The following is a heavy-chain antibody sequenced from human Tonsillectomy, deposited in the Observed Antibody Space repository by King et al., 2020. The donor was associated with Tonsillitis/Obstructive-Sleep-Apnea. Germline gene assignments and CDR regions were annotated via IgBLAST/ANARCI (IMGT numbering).Heavy chain of an antibody. Sequence: VQLQQWGAGLLKPSETLSLTCAVYGGSFSGYYWNWIRQPPGKGLEWIGEIDHSGSTNYNPSLKSRDTISVDTSKNQFSLKLSSVTAADTAVYYCAREFDSLDFWGQGALVTVSS. CDR1: GGSFSGYY. CDR3: AREFDSLDF. CDR2: IDHSGST. J-gene: IGHJ4*02. D-gene: IGHD2-15*01. V-gene: IGHV4-34*01.